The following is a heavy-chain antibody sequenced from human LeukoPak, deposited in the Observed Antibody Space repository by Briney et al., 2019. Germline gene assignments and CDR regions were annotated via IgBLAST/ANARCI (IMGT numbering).Heavy chain of an antibody. Sequence: GGSLRLSCAASGFTFSSYGMHWVRQAPGKGLEWVAFIRYDGSNKYYADSVKGRFTISRDNSKNTLYLQMNSLRAEDTAVYYCARVSIMVTFGGVIPFYFEYWGQGTLVTVSS. V-gene: IGHV3-30*02. CDR1: GFTFSSYG. D-gene: IGHD3-16*02. CDR3: ARVSIMVTFGGVIPFYFEY. CDR2: IRYDGSNK. J-gene: IGHJ4*02.